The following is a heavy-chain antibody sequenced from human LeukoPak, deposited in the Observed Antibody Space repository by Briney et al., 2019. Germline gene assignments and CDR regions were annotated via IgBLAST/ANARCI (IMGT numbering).Heavy chain of an antibody. CDR3: AKDGGLWVSAHWGDS. CDR1: GFTFSSYG. D-gene: IGHD7-27*01. V-gene: IGHV3-30*18. J-gene: IGHJ4*02. CDR2: ISYDGSNK. Sequence: GGSLRLSCAASGFTFSSYGMHWVRQTPGKGLEWVAVISYDGSNKYYADSVKGRFTISRDNSKNTLFLQMNSLRAEDTAVYYCAKDGGLWVSAHWGDSWGRGTLVTVSS.